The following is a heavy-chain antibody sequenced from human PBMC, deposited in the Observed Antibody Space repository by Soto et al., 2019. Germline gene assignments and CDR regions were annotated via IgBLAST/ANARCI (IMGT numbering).Heavy chain of an antibody. Sequence: QVQVVESGGGVVQPGRSLRLSCAASGFTFSSHGMHWVRQAPGKGLEWVALVWYDGRNKDYADSVKGRFTIPRDNSKNTLYLQMNSLRDEDTAVYYCVRAAGYSGNDYVYYYGMDVWGQGTTVTVSS. CDR2: VWYDGRNK. D-gene: IGHD5-12*01. J-gene: IGHJ6*02. V-gene: IGHV3-33*01. CDR3: VRAAGYSGNDYVYYYGMDV. CDR1: GFTFSSHG.